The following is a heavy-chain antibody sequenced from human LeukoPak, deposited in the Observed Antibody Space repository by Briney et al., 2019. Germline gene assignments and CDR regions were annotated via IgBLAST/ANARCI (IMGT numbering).Heavy chain of an antibody. CDR2: IYYSGST. J-gene: IGHJ5*02. V-gene: IGHV4-59*01. CDR1: GGSISSYY. Sequence: SETLSLTCTVSGGSISSYYCSWIRQPPGKGLEWTGYIYYSGSTNYNPSLKSRVTISVDTSKNQFSLKLSSVTAADTAVYYCARDNIAVAKRVNWFDPWGQGTLVTVSS. D-gene: IGHD6-19*01. CDR3: ARDNIAVAKRVNWFDP.